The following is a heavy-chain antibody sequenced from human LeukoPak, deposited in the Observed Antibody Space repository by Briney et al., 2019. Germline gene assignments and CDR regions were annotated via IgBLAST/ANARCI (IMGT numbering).Heavy chain of an antibody. D-gene: IGHD1-26*01. V-gene: IGHV4-30-4*01. J-gene: IGHJ6*04. Sequence: SETLSLTCTVSGGSISSGDYYWRWIRQPPGKGLEWIGYIYYSGSTYYNPSLKSRVTISVDTSKNQFSLKLSSVTAADTAVYYCAREGDTVGAYYGMDVWGKGTTVTVSS. CDR2: IYYSGST. CDR1: GGSISSGDYY. CDR3: AREGDTVGAYYGMDV.